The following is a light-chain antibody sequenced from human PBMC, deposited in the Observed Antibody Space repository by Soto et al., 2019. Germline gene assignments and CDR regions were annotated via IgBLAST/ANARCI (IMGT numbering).Light chain of an antibody. Sequence: EIVLTQSPGTLSLSPGERATLSCRASQSVSSSYLAWYQQKPGQAPRLLIYGASSRATGIPDRFSGSGSGTNLTITISRLEHEEIAVCYCQQYCSSEYTFGQGTKLEIK. V-gene: IGKV3-20*01. CDR1: QSVSSSY. J-gene: IGKJ2*01. CDR2: GAS. CDR3: QQYCSSEYT.